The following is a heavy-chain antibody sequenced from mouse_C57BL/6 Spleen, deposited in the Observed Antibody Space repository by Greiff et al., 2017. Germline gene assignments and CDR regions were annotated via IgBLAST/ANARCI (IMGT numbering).Heavy chain of an antibody. CDR3: ARAGGPGAMDY. D-gene: IGHD4-1*01. CDR2: IYPGDGDT. CDR1: GYAFSSYW. J-gene: IGHJ4*01. Sequence: QVTLKVSGAELVKPGASVKISCKASGYAFSSYWMNWVKQRPGKGLEWIGQIYPGDGDTNYNGKFKGKATLTADKSSSTAYMQLSSLTSEDSAVYFCARAGGPGAMDYWGQGTSVTVSS. V-gene: IGHV1-80*01.